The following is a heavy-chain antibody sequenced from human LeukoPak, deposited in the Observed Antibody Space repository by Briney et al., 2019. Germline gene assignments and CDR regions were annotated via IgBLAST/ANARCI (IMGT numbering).Heavy chain of an antibody. V-gene: IGHV4-59*01. Sequence: SETLSLTYTVSGGSISSYYWSWLRQPPGKGLEWIGYIYYSGSTNYNPSLKSRVTISVDTSKNQFSLKLSSVTAADTAVYYCARSVRSSSGAFDYWGQGTLVTVSS. J-gene: IGHJ4*02. CDR3: ARSVRSSSGAFDY. CDR1: GGSISSYY. D-gene: IGHD6-6*01. CDR2: IYYSGST.